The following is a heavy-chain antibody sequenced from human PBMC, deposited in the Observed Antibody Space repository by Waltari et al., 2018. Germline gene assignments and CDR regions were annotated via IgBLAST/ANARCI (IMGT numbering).Heavy chain of an antibody. Sequence: QVQLQQPVPGLVKPSQTLSLTCAISGDSVSSNSAAWNWIRQYPSRGLEWLGRTYYRSKWYNDYAVAVKSRIPINPETSKNQFSLQLNSVTPEDTAVYYCARYCIAVGIFYYYGMDVWVQGTTVTVSS. D-gene: IGHD6-19*01. J-gene: IGHJ6*02. V-gene: IGHV6-1*01. CDR2: TYYRSKWYN. CDR1: GDSVSSNSAA. CDR3: ARYCIAVGIFYYYGMDV.